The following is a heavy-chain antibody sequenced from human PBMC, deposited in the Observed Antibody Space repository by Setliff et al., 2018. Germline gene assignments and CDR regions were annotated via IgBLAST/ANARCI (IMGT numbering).Heavy chain of an antibody. CDR2: IYYSGNT. V-gene: IGHV4-59*01. D-gene: IGHD3-3*01. Sequence: NPSETLSLTCTVSGGSIRNYYWSWIRQPPGKGLEWIGYIYYSGNTNYNPSLKSRVTISVDTSKNQFSLKLSSVTAADTAAYFCARGYYNFLSGYYTPYYFDYWGQGTLVTVSS. CDR1: GGSIRNYY. CDR3: ARGYYNFLSGYYTPYYFDY. J-gene: IGHJ4*02.